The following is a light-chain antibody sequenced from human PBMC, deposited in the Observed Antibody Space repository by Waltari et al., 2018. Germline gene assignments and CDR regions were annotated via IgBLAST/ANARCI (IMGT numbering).Light chain of an antibody. Sequence: EIVLTQSPGTLSLSPGERATLSCRTSQSVSRALVWYQQNPGQAPRLLIYGIFNRATGIPDRFSGSGSGTDFSLTISRLEPEDFAVYYCQHYVMLPVTFGQGTRVEVK. V-gene: IGKV3-20*01. CDR1: QSVSRA. J-gene: IGKJ1*01. CDR2: GIF. CDR3: QHYVMLPVT.